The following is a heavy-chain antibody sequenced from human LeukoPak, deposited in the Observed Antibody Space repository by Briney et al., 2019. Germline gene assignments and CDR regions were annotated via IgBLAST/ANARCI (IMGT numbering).Heavy chain of an antibody. V-gene: IGHV3-48*02. Sequence: AGGSLRLSCVASGFTFSSYEMNWVRQAPGKGLEWVSYISSSSSTIYYADSVKGRFTISRDNAKNSLYLQMNSLRDEDTAVYYCARDRGPYYYDSSGYDYWGQGTLVTVSS. CDR1: GFTFSSYE. J-gene: IGHJ4*02. CDR3: ARDRGPYYYDSSGYDY. CDR2: ISSSSSTI. D-gene: IGHD3-22*01.